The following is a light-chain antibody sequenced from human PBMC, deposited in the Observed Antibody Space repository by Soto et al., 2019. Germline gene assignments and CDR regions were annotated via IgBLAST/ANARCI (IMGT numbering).Light chain of an antibody. CDR2: AAS. Sequence: DIPMTQSPSSLSASVGDRITITCRASQDIRNYLAWFQQKPGKAPKSLIYAASTLQPGVPSKFSGNGSGTDFALTISSLQPEEFATYYCQQYVNCPRTFGQGTTVEIK. J-gene: IGKJ1*01. V-gene: IGKV1-16*02. CDR1: QDIRNY. CDR3: QQYVNCPRT.